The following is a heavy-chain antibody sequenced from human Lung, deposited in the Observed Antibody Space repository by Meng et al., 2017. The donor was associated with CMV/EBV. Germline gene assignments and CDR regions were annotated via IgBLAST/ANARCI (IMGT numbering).Heavy chain of an antibody. CDR3: ARTYDWRWKNYHYVDY. V-gene: IGHV7-4-1*02. D-gene: IGHD3-16*01. CDR2: IGINSGGP. Sequence: GYTFTKLSMNGVRQTPAQGFAWVGWIGINSGGPPYPQDFRGRCVFSLDAAVSTAYLQINSLEADDTAVYFCARTYDWRWKNYHYVDYWGQGTLVTVSS. J-gene: IGHJ4*02. CDR1: GYTFTKLS.